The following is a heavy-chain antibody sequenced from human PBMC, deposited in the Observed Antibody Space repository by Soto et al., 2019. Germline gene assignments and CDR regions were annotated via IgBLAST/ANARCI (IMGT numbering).Heavy chain of an antibody. CDR2: IYHSGST. CDR1: GGSISSGGYS. J-gene: IGHJ6*02. V-gene: IGHV4-30-4*07. Sequence: SETMSLTCAVSGGSISSGGYSWSWIRQPPGKGLEWIGYIYHSGSTNYNPSLKSRVTMSVDTSRTQFSLRLSSVTAADTAVYYCARDRPETTPPYHYYYGMDVWGQGTTVTVSS. CDR3: ARDRPETTPPYHYYYGMDV. D-gene: IGHD4-17*01.